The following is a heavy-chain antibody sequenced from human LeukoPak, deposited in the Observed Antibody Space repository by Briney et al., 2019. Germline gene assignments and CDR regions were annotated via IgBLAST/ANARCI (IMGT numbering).Heavy chain of an antibody. J-gene: IGHJ4*02. Sequence: SETLSLTCAVYGGSFSGYYWSWIRQPPGKGLEWIGEINHSGSTNYNPSLKSRVTISVDTSKNQFSLKLSSVTAADTAVYYCARVRRVAVAGTEDYCFDYWGQGTLVTVSS. V-gene: IGHV4-34*01. CDR1: GGSFSGYY. CDR2: INHSGST. D-gene: IGHD6-19*01. CDR3: ARVRRVAVAGTEDYCFDY.